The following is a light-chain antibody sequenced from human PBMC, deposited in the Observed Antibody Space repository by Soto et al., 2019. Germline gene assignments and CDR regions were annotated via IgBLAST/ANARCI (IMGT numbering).Light chain of an antibody. Sequence: IQMTQSPSTLSASVGDRVTITCRASQDIRSDLGWYQQKPGEAPKLLIYAASSLQSGVPSRFSGSASGSDFTLTISSLQPADFATYHCLQEYNYPYTFGQGTKVDIK. J-gene: IGKJ2*01. CDR3: LQEYNYPYT. CDR2: AAS. V-gene: IGKV1-6*01. CDR1: QDIRSD.